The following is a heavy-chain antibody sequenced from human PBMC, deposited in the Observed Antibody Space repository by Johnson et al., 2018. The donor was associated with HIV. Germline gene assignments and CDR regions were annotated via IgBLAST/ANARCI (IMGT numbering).Heavy chain of an antibody. Sequence: EVQLVESGGGLVKPGGSLRLSCAASGFTVSSNYMSWVRQAPGKGLEWVSVIYSGGSTYYADSVKGGFTISRDNSKNTLYLQMNSLTGEDTAIYYCAAGGGDCYPSHWGFCAFDIWGRGTMVTVSS. D-gene: IGHD2-21*01. J-gene: IGHJ3*02. CDR1: GFTVSSNY. V-gene: IGHV3-66*02. CDR3: AAGGGDCYPSHWGFCAFDI. CDR2: IYSGGST.